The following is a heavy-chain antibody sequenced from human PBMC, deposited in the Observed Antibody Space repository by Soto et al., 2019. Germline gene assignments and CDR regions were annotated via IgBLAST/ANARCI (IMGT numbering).Heavy chain of an antibody. J-gene: IGHJ4*02. CDR2: IYYSGST. V-gene: IGHV4-59*01. Sequence: SETLSLTCTVSGGSISSYYWSWIRQPPGKGLEWIGYIYYSGSTNYNPSLKSRVTTSVDTSKNQFSLKLSSVTAADTAVYYCARGNNGYSGYDFDYWGQGTLVTVSS. D-gene: IGHD5-12*01. CDR3: ARGNNGYSGYDFDY. CDR1: GGSISSYY.